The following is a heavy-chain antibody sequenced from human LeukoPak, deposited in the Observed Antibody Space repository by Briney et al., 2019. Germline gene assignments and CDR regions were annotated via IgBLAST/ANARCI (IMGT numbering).Heavy chain of an antibody. V-gene: IGHV3-74*01. CDR3: ARDPRNKGFDP. CDR2: IDGYGSST. Sequence: PGGSLRLSCAASGFTFSAYYMHWVRQAPGKGLVWVSCIDGYGSSTDYADSVKGRFTISRDNAKNTLYLQMNSLRAEDAAVYYCARDPRNKGFDPWGQGTLVTVSS. D-gene: IGHD1/OR15-1a*01. J-gene: IGHJ5*02. CDR1: GFTFSAYY.